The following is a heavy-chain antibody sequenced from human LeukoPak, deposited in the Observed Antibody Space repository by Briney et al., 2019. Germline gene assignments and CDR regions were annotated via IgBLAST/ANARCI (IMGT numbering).Heavy chain of an antibody. Sequence: SETLSLTCAVYGGSFSSYYWSWIRQPPGKGLEWIGEINHSGSTNYNPSLKSRVTISVDTSKNQFSLKLSSVTAADTAVYYCARGPFTVYYYDSSGYPRYYYYYGMDVWGQGTTVTVSS. J-gene: IGHJ6*02. CDR1: GGSFSSYY. V-gene: IGHV4-34*01. CDR2: INHSGST. D-gene: IGHD3-22*01. CDR3: ARGPFTVYYYDSSGYPRYYYYYGMDV.